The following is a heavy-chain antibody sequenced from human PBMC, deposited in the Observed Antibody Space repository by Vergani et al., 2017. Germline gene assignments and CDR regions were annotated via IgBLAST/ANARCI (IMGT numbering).Heavy chain of an antibody. V-gene: IGHV3-30*02. Sequence: QVQLVESGGGVVQRGGSLRLSCATSGFTLSNYDMQWIRQGPGKGLEFVAFIQFDGSNQYYADSVKGRFTISRDFSKNTLYLQRNILRTDDTATYYCAKHFRGWGIDYWGQGTQVIVSS. CDR3: AKHFRGWGIDY. CDR2: IQFDGSNQ. D-gene: IGHD3-16*01. CDR1: GFTLSNYD. J-gene: IGHJ4*02.